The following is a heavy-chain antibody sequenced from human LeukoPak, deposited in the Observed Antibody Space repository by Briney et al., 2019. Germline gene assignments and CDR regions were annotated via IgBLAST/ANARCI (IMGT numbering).Heavy chain of an antibody. Sequence: GASVKVSCKASGYTFTSYGISWVRQAPGQGLEWMGWISAYNGNTNYAQKLQGRVTMTTDTSTSTAYMELRSLRSGDTAVYYCARDGSYYDFWSGPRGLSLSPDYWGQGTLVTVSS. V-gene: IGHV1-18*01. CDR2: ISAYNGNT. J-gene: IGHJ4*02. D-gene: IGHD3-3*01. CDR3: ARDGSYYDFWSGPRGLSLSPDY. CDR1: GYTFTSYG.